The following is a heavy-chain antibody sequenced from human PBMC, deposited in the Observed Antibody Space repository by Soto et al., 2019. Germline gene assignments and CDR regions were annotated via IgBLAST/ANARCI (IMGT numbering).Heavy chain of an antibody. CDR1: GDTFTSYG. D-gene: IGHD2-15*01. Sequence: GASVKVSCKASGDTFTSYGISWVRQAPGQGLEWMGWINAYNGNTNYAQKLQGRVTMTTDTSTSTAYMELSSLRSDDTAVYYCARSASVGYFCGGSSYSVRMAGAGDTWG. CDR2: INAYNGNT. CDR3: ARSASVGYFCGGSSYSVRMAGAGDT. J-gene: IGHJ3*02. V-gene: IGHV1-18*01.